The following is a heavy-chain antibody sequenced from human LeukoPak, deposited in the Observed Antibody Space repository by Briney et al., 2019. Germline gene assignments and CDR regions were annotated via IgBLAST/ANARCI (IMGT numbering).Heavy chain of an antibody. CDR2: ISLSGGST. Sequence: GGSLRLSCAASGFTFSSYAMSWVRRAPGKGLESVSVISLSGGSTYYADSVKGRFTISRDNSKNTLYLQMNSLRAEDTAVYYCAKDMTGYPSYWGQGTLVTVSS. D-gene: IGHD3-9*01. V-gene: IGHV3-23*01. CDR3: AKDMTGYPSY. J-gene: IGHJ4*02. CDR1: GFTFSSYA.